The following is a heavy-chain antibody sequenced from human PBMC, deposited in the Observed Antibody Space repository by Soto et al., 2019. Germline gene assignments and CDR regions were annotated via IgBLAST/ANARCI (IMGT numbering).Heavy chain of an antibody. CDR1: GGSIRGDY. CDR2: IYHSGAT. CDR3: ARSFSDWYYFDY. D-gene: IGHD3-9*01. Sequence: SETLSLTCSVSGGSIRGDYWNWIRQTPGKGLEWIANIYHSGATNYNPSLNSRVTISIDTSKNQFSLNLNSVTAADTAIYFCARSFSDWYYFDYWGLGTLVTVSS. V-gene: IGHV4-59*01. J-gene: IGHJ4*02.